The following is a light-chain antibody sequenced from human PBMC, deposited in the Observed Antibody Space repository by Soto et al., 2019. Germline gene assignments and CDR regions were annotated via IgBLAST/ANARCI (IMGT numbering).Light chain of an antibody. CDR3: CSYTSRYTYV. CDR2: DVR. Sequence: QSVLTQPASVSGSPGQSITISCTGTISDIGGYTYVSWYQQHPGKAPKVIIYDVRDRPSGVSNRFSGSKSGSTASLTISGLQAEDEADYYCCSYTSRYTYVFGTGTKATVL. V-gene: IGLV2-14*01. CDR1: ISDIGGYTY. J-gene: IGLJ1*01.